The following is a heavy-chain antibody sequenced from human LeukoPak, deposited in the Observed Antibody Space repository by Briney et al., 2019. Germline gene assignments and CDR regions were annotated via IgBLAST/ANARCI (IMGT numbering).Heavy chain of an antibody. J-gene: IGHJ5*02. Sequence: PSETLSLTCALYGGSFSGYYWSWIRQPPRKGLEWIGEINHSGSTNYSPSLKSRVTISVDTSKNQFSLKLSSVTAADTAVYYCARGGSIAVAGIYWFDPWGQGTLVTVSS. CDR3: ARGGSIAVAGIYWFDP. D-gene: IGHD6-19*01. CDR1: GGSFSGYY. CDR2: INHSGST. V-gene: IGHV4-34*01.